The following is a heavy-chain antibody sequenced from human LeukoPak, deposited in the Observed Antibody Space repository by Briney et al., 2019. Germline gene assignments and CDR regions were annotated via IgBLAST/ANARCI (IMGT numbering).Heavy chain of an antibody. V-gene: IGHV3-21*04. CDR1: GFTFSTYS. CDR3: AKDRGDAYYDFWSGYYEGGY. D-gene: IGHD3-3*01. J-gene: IGHJ4*02. Sequence: PGGSLRLSCAASGFTFSTYSMNWVRQAPGQGLEWVASFSTTNFYIYYADSVQGRFTISRDNSKNTLYLQMNSLRAEDTAVYYCAKDRGDAYYDFWSGYYEGGYWGQGTLVTVSS. CDR2: FSTTNFYI.